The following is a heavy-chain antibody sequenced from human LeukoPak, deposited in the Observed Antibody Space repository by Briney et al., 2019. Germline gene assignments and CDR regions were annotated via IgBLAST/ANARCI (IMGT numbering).Heavy chain of an antibody. V-gene: IGHV3-66*04. CDR2: IYSGGST. D-gene: IGHD5-18*01. Sequence: GGSLRLSCAASGFTVSSNYMSWVRQAPGKGVEWVSMIYSGGSTYYADSVKGRFTISRDNSKNTLDLQMNSLRAEDTAVYYCARRGHGYGSPFDYWGQGTLVTVSS. CDR3: ARRGHGYGSPFDY. J-gene: IGHJ4*02. CDR1: GFTVSSNY.